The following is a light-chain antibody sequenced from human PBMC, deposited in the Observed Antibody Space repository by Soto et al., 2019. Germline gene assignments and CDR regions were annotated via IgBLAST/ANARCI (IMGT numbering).Light chain of an antibody. CDR3: QSYDSSLSGWKV. CDR2: GNS. Sequence: QAVVTQPPSVSGAPGQRVTISCTESSSNIGAGYDVHWYQQLPGTAPKLLIYGNSNRPSGVPDRFSGSKSGTSASLAITGLQAEDEADYYCQSYDSSLSGWKVFGGGTKLTVL. J-gene: IGLJ2*01. V-gene: IGLV1-40*01. CDR1: SSNIGAGYD.